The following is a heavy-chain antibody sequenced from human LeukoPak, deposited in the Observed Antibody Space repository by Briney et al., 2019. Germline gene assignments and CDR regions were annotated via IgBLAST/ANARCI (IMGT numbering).Heavy chain of an antibody. V-gene: IGHV3-64*01. CDR1: GFTFSSYA. CDR2: ISSNGGST. Sequence: GGSLRLSCAASGFTFSSYAMHWARQAPGKGLEYVSAISSNGGSTYYANSVKGRFTISRDNSKNTLYLQMGSLRAEDMAVYYCARDVTRYYYDSSGYYYLYYYGMDVWGQGTTVTVSS. J-gene: IGHJ6*02. D-gene: IGHD3-22*01. CDR3: ARDVTRYYYDSSGYYYLYYYGMDV.